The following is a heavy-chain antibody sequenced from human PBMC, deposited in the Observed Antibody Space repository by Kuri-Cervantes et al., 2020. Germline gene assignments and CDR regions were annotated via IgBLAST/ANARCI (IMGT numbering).Heavy chain of an antibody. J-gene: IGHJ5*02. D-gene: IGHD3-10*01. CDR1: GGSISSGDYY. CDR2: IYYSGST. V-gene: IGHV4-30-4*01. CDR3: ARIDYYGSGSYYLDP. Sequence: SETLSLTCTVSGGSISSGDYYWSWIRQPPGKGLEWIGYIYYSGSTYYNPSLKSRVTISVDTSKNQFSLKLSSVTAADTAVYYCARIDYYGSGSYYLDPWGQGTLVTVSS.